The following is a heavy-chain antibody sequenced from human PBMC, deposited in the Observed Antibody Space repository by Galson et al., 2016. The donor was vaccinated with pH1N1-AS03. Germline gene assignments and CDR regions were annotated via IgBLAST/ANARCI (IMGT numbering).Heavy chain of an antibody. CDR2: LAGGGDGT. CDR1: GFSVRATA. D-gene: IGHD3-10*01. Sequence: SLRLSCAASGFSVRATAMSWVRQAPGKGLAWVASLAGGGDGTHYAGAVRGRFTISRDTSENTVYLQMNSLRAEDTALYYCAKDVFGWAFDVCGQGTMVTVSS. V-gene: IGHV3-23*01. J-gene: IGHJ3*01. CDR3: AKDVFGWAFDV.